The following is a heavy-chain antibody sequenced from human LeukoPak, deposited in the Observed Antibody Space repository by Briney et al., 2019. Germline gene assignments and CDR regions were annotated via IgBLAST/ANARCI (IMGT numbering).Heavy chain of an antibody. J-gene: IGHJ4*02. CDR2: IIPIFGTA. V-gene: IGHV1-69*13. CDR3: ARAPVLRYPQGQPVFPLDY. D-gene: IGHD3-9*01. CDR1: GGTFSSYA. Sequence: ASVTVSCKASGGTFSSYAISWVRQAPGQGLEWMGGIIPIFGTANYAQKFQGRVTITADESTSTAYMELSSLRSEDTAVYYCARAPVLRYPQGQPVFPLDYWGQGTLVTVSS.